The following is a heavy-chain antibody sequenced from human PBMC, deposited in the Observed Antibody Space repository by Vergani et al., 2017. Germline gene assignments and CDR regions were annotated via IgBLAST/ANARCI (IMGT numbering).Heavy chain of an antibody. Sequence: QVQLVESGGGVVQSGRSLRLYCASSRFIFSNYAMHWVRQAPGKGLEWVAVISYDGRNKYYADSVKGRFTISRDNSKNTVYLQMNSLRAEDTAVYYCARDLQGATDSFDIWGQGTMVTVSS. D-gene: IGHD5-12*01. CDR3: ARDLQGATDSFDI. J-gene: IGHJ3*02. V-gene: IGHV3-30*04. CDR1: RFIFSNYA. CDR2: ISYDGRNK.